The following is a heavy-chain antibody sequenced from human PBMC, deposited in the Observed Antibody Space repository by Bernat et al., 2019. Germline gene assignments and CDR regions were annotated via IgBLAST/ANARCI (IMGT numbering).Heavy chain of an antibody. V-gene: IGHV3-33*01. Sequence: QVQLVESGGGLVQPGRSLRLSCAVSGFTFSDYYVHWVRQAPGKGPEWVAFIWCDGNNKYYADSVKGRFTISRDNAKNTLYLEMNSLRAEDTAVYYCARDGRYVKSGGSCGDWFDTWGQGTLVTVSS. CDR2: IWCDGNNK. D-gene: IGHD2-15*01. CDR3: ARDGRYVKSGGSCGDWFDT. J-gene: IGHJ5*01. CDR1: GFTFSDYY.